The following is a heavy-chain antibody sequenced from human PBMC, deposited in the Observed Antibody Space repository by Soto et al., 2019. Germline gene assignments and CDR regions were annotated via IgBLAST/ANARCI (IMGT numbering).Heavy chain of an antibody. CDR1: GYTLTELS. Sequence: QVQLVQSGAEVKKPGASVKVSCKVSGYTLTELSMHWVRQAPGKGLEWMGGFDPEDGETIYAQKFQGRVTMTEETSTDTAYMELSSLRSEDTAVYYCATGRVVVVGVFDYWGQGTLVTVSS. CDR2: FDPEDGET. J-gene: IGHJ4*02. D-gene: IGHD3-22*01. V-gene: IGHV1-24*01. CDR3: ATGRVVVVGVFDY.